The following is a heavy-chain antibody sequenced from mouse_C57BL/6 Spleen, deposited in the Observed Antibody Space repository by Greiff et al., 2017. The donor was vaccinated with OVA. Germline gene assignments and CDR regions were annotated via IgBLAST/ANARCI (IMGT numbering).Heavy chain of an antibody. CDR2: ISYDGSN. CDR1: GYSITSGYY. Sequence: EVQLVESGPGLVKPSQSLSLTCSVTGYSITSGYYWNWIRQFPGNKLEWMGYISYDGSNNYNPSLKNRISITRDTSKNQFFLKLNSVTTEDTATYYCARERDWEYWYFDVWGTGTTVTVSS. V-gene: IGHV3-6*01. CDR3: ARERDWEYWYFDV. J-gene: IGHJ1*03. D-gene: IGHD4-1*01.